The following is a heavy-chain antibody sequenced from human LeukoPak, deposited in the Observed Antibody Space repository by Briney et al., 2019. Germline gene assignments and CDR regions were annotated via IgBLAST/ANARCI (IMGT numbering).Heavy chain of an antibody. CDR1: GFTFSGYA. CDR3: ARDLGGTYYDSSGYPDAFDI. J-gene: IGHJ3*02. CDR2: ISGSGDST. V-gene: IGHV3-23*01. Sequence: GGSLRLSCAASGFTFSGYAMSWVRQAPGKGLEWVSGISGSGDSTYYADSVKGRFTISRDNSKNTLYMQMNSLRAEDTSVYFCARDLGGTYYDSSGYPDAFDIWGQGTLVTVSS. D-gene: IGHD3-22*01.